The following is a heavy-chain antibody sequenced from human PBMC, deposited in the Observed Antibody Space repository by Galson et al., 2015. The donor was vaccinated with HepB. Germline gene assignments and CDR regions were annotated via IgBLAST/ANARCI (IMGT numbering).Heavy chain of an antibody. J-gene: IGHJ4*02. Sequence: ETLSLTCTVSGGFISSSSYYWGWVRQPPGEGLEWLGTIYSSGNTYYNPSLKSRVTISLDTSKSQFSLKLSSVTAADTAVYYCARPGIAAAGTGIFDYWGQGTLVTVSS. CDR2: IYSSGNT. V-gene: IGHV4-39*01. CDR3: ARPGIAAAGTGIFDY. D-gene: IGHD6-13*01. CDR1: GGFISSSSYY.